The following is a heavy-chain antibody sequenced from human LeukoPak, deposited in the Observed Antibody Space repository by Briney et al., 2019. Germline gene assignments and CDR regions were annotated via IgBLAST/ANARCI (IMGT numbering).Heavy chain of an antibody. CDR2: IYPGGSDT. V-gene: IGHV5-51*01. Sequence: GESLKISCTGSGYSFTSYWIGWVRQMPGKGLEWMGIIYPGGSDTRYSPSFQGQVTNSADKSISTAYLQWSSLRASDTAMYYCARDIPYQVATADANDAFDIWGQGTMVTVSS. D-gene: IGHD5-12*01. J-gene: IGHJ3*02. CDR3: ARDIPYQVATADANDAFDI. CDR1: GYSFTSYW.